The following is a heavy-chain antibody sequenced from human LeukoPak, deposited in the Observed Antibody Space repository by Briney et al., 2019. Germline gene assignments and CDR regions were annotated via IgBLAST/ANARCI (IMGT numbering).Heavy chain of an antibody. J-gene: IGHJ4*02. CDR1: GFTFTSSA. D-gene: IGHD3-22*01. Sequence: PWASVKVSCKASGFTFTSSAMQWVRQARGQRLEWIGWIVVGSGNTNYAQKFQERVTITRDMSTSTAYMELSSLRSEDTAVYYRAADPRGYYYDSSGYYSTFDYWGQGTLVTVSS. CDR3: AADPRGYYYDSSGYYSTFDY. CDR2: IVVGSGNT. V-gene: IGHV1-58*02.